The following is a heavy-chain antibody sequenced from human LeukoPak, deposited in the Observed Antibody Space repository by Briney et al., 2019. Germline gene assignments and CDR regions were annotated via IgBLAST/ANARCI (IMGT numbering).Heavy chain of an antibody. J-gene: IGHJ6*03. CDR1: GYTFTGYY. CDR2: INPNSGGT. Sequence: ASVKVSCKASGYTFTGYYMHWVRQAPGQGLEWMGWINPNSGGTNYAQKFQGRVTMTRDTSISTAYMELSRLRSDDTAVYYCARSPAAIDLVCYYYYMDVWGKGTTVTVSS. V-gene: IGHV1-2*02. D-gene: IGHD2-2*01. CDR3: ARSPAAIDLVCYYYYMDV.